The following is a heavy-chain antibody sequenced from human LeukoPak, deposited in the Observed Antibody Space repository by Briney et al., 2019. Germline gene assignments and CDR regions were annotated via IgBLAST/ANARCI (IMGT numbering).Heavy chain of an antibody. Sequence: ASVNVSCKASGYTFTGYYMHWGRQAPGQGREWMGWINPNSGGTNYAQKFQGRVTMTRDTSISTAYMELSRLRSDDPGVYYCARGDGFHNWFDPWGQGTLVTVSS. J-gene: IGHJ5*02. V-gene: IGHV1-2*02. CDR2: INPNSGGT. CDR3: ARGDGFHNWFDP. CDR1: GYTFTGYY. D-gene: IGHD3-16*01.